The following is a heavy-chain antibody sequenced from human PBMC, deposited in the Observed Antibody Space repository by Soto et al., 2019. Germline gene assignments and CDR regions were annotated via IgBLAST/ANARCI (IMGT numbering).Heavy chain of an antibody. Sequence: QVQLQQWGAGLLKPSETLSLTCAVYGGSFSGYYWSWIRQPPGKGLEWIGEINHSGSTNYNPSLKSRVTISVDTSKNQFSLKLSSVTAADTAVYYCARGQKGYCSGGSCYLYGMDVWGQGTTVTVSS. CDR3: ARGQKGYCSGGSCYLYGMDV. CDR1: GGSFSGYY. J-gene: IGHJ6*02. D-gene: IGHD2-15*01. CDR2: INHSGST. V-gene: IGHV4-34*01.